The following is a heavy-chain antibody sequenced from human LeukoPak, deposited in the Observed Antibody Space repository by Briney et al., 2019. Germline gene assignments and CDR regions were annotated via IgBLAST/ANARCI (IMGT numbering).Heavy chain of an antibody. CDR3: ARGRYYFDY. Sequence: GGSLRLSCTASGFTFGDYAMSRVRQAPGKGLEWVAVIWYDGSNKYYADSVKGRFTISRDNSKNTLYLQMNSLRAEDTAVYYCARGRYYFDYWGQGTLVTVSS. J-gene: IGHJ4*02. CDR2: IWYDGSNK. V-gene: IGHV3-33*01. CDR1: GFTFGDYA.